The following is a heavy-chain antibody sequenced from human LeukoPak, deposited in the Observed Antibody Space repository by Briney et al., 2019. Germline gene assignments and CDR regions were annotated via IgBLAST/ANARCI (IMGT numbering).Heavy chain of an antibody. D-gene: IGHD3-10*01. CDR3: ARAVVRGVIDY. J-gene: IGHJ4*02. CDR2: IYHSGST. CDR1: GYSISSGYY. V-gene: IGHV4-38-2*02. Sequence: SETLSFTCTVSGYSISSGYYWGWIRQPPGKGLEWIGNIYHSGSTYYNPSLKSRVTISVDTSKNQFSLKLSSVTAADTAVYYCARAVVRGVIDYWGQGTLVTVSS.